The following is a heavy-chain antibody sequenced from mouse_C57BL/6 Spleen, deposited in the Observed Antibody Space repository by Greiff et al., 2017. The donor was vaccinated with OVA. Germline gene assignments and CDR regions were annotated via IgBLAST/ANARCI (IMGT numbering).Heavy chain of an antibody. V-gene: IGHV5-9*01. CDR1: GFTFSSYT. CDR3: ARQVVYYFDY. D-gene: IGHD1-1*02. CDR2: ISGGGGNT. J-gene: IGHJ2*01. Sequence: EVKLMESGGGLVKPGGSLKLSCAASGFTFSSYTMSWVRQTPEKRLEWVATISGGGGNTYYPDSVKGRFTISRDNAKNTLYLQMSSLRSEDTALYYCARQVVYYFDYWGQGTTLTVSS.